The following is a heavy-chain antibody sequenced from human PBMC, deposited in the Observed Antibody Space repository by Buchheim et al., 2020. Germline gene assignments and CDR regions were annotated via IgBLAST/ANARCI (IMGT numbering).Heavy chain of an antibody. Sequence: EVQLLEFGGGLVEPGGSLRLSCAVSGFTFSSYAMNWVRQAPGKGLEWVSGISGSGGSTYYADSVKGRFTISRDNSKNTLYLQMNSLRAEDTAVYYCAKSLQRLVTKPDAFDIWGQGT. CDR2: ISGSGGST. CDR1: GFTFSSYA. V-gene: IGHV3-23*01. J-gene: IGHJ3*02. CDR3: AKSLQRLVTKPDAFDI. D-gene: IGHD6-25*01.